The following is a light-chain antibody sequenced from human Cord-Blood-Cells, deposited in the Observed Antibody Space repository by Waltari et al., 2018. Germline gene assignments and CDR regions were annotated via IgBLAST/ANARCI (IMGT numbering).Light chain of an antibody. Sequence: SSELTQDPALSVALGQTVRITSQGDSIRSSYPSWYQQKPGQAPVLVIYGKNNRTSGIPDRVSGSSSVTTASFTITGAQAEDEADYYCNSRDSSGNHLWVFGGGTKLTVL. V-gene: IGLV3-19*01. J-gene: IGLJ3*02. CDR2: GKN. CDR3: NSRDSSGNHLWV. CDR1: SIRSSY.